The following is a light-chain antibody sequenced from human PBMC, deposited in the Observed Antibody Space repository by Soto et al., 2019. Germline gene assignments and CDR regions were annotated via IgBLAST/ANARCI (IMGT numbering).Light chain of an antibody. J-gene: IGKJ1*01. CDR1: QSINGW. V-gene: IGKV1-5*03. Sequence: DIQLPQSPSTLSASVVYRVTITCLASQSINGWLAWYQQKPGQAPNLLIYKASTLESGVPSRFSGSGSGTEFTLTVSSLQPDDFATYYCHKYHNFPRTFGQGTKVDIK. CDR2: KAS. CDR3: HKYHNFPRT.